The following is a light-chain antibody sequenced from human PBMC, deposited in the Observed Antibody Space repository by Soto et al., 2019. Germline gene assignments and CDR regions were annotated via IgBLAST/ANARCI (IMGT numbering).Light chain of an antibody. V-gene: IGLV2-23*02. CDR2: EVS. J-gene: IGLJ1*01. CDR3: CSYAGSTTLYV. Sequence: QSVLTQPASVSGSPGQSITISCTGTSSDVGSYSLVSWYQQHPGKAPKLMMYEVSKRPSGVSNRFSASKSGNTASLTISGLQAEDEADYYCCSYAGSTTLYVFGSGTKLTVL. CDR1: SSDVGSYSL.